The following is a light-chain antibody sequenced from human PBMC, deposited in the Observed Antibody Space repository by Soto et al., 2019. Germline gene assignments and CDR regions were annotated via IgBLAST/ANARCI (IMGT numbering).Light chain of an antibody. CDR2: DVG. CDR1: TSDVGSYNR. CDR3: DSYTASSTYV. V-gene: IGLV2-18*02. J-gene: IGLJ1*01. Sequence: QSVLTQPPSVSGSPGQSDTISCTGTTSDVGSYNRVSWYQQTPGTAPKLIIYDVGSRPSGVPDRFSGSKSGNTASLTISGLQAEDEADYYCDSYTASSTYVFGTGTKVTVL.